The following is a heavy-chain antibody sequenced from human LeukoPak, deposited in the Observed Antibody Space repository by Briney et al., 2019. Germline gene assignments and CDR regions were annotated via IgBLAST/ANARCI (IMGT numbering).Heavy chain of an antibody. CDR3: ARGGDILTAFDY. D-gene: IGHD3-9*01. CDR2: IYYSGST. V-gene: IGHV4-59*08. J-gene: IGHJ4*02. CDR1: GGSISGFY. Sequence: SETLSLTCSVSGGSISGFYWSWIRQPPGRGLEWIGQIYYSGSTYYNPSLKSRVTISVDTSKNQFSLKLSSVTAADTAVYYCARGGDILTAFDYWGQGTLVTVSS.